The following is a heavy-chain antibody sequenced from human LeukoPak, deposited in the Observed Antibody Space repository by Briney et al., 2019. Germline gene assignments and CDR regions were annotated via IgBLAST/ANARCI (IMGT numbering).Heavy chain of an antibody. Sequence: LSGGSLRLSYAASGFTFGHYWMSWVRQAPGKGLEWVASIKEDGSEKYYVDSVKGRFTISRDNAKNSLYLQMNSLRAEDTAVYYCARRVRGFDAFDIWGQGTMVTVSS. J-gene: IGHJ3*02. V-gene: IGHV3-7*05. CDR3: ARRVRGFDAFDI. CDR2: IKEDGSEK. CDR1: GFTFGHYW.